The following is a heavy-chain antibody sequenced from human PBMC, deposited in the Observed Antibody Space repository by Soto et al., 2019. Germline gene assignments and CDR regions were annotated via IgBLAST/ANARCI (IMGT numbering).Heavy chain of an antibody. CDR2: ISGSGGST. J-gene: IGHJ6*02. V-gene: IGHV3-23*01. Sequence: GGSLRLSCAASGFTFSSYAMSWVRQAPGKGLEWVSAISGSGGSTYYADSVKGRFTISRDNSKNTLYLQMNSLRAEDTAVYYCARDRGLVVAATSYYYYGMDVRGQRTTVTVSS. CDR1: GFTFSSYA. D-gene: IGHD2-15*01. CDR3: ARDRGLVVAATSYYYYGMDV.